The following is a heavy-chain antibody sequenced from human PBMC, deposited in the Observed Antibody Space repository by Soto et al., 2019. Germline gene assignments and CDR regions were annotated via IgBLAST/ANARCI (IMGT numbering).Heavy chain of an antibody. J-gene: IGHJ6*02. CDR1: GGSVNNANYF. Sequence: QVRLEESGPGLVKPSETLSLICSVSGGSVNNANYFWNWIRHHPENGLEWIGYIYYSGSTRYNPSFKTRATLSIDTSKNHFSLRVNPVTVAETAVYFCARDADYGGSRGGMDVWGRGTTVTVSS. CDR2: IYYSGST. D-gene: IGHD4-17*01. CDR3: ARDADYGGSRGGMDV. V-gene: IGHV4-31*03.